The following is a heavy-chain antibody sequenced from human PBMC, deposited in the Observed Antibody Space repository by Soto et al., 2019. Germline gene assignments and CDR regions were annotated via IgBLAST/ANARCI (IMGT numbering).Heavy chain of an antibody. J-gene: IGHJ4*02. CDR3: ARGYYDSSGSDY. CDR1: GFTFSDYY. D-gene: IGHD3-22*01. Sequence: QVQLVESGGGLVKPGGSLRLSCAASGFTFSDYYMSWIRQAPGKGLAWVSYISSSSSYTNYADSVKGRFTISRDNAKNSLYLQMNSLRAEDTAVYYCARGYYDSSGSDYWGQGTLVTVSS. CDR2: ISSSSSYT. V-gene: IGHV3-11*06.